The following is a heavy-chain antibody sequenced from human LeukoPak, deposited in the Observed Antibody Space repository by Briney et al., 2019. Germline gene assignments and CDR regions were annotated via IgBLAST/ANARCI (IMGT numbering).Heavy chain of an antibody. CDR2: INPSGGST. V-gene: IGHV1-46*01. D-gene: IGHD2-15*01. CDR1: GYTITSKY. Sequence: ASVKASCKASGYTITSKYIHWVRQAPGQGLEWMGVINPSGGSTSYAQKFQARVIMTRDMSTSTVYMELSSLRSEDTAVYYCASSQEGIYYFDYWGQGTLVTVSS. CDR3: ASSQEGIYYFDY. J-gene: IGHJ4*02.